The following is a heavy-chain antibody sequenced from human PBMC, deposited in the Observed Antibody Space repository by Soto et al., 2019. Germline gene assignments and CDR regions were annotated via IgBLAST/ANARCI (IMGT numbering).Heavy chain of an antibody. CDR2: ISSNGGST. D-gene: IGHD5-12*01. V-gene: IGHV3-64D*06. J-gene: IGHJ4*02. CDR1: GFTFSSYA. Sequence: GGSLRLSCSASGFTFSSYAMHWVRQAPGKGLEYVSAISSNGGSTYYADSVKGRFTISRDNSKNTLYLQMSSLRAEDTAVYYCVKDRYSGYTVGDYWGQGTLVTSPQ. CDR3: VKDRYSGYTVGDY.